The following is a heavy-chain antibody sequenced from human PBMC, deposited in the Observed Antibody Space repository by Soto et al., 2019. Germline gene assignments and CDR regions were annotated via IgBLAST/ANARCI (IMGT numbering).Heavy chain of an antibody. V-gene: IGHV6-1*01. CDR2: TYYRSKWYN. J-gene: IGHJ4*02. Sequence: PSQTLSLTCAISGDSVSSNSAAWNWIRQSPSRGLEWLGRTYYRSKWYNDYAVSVKSRITINPDTSKNQFSLQLNSVTPEDTAVYYCARDQGEGLAVAGGIDYWGQGTLVTVSS. CDR1: GDSVSSNSAA. D-gene: IGHD6-19*01. CDR3: ARDQGEGLAVAGGIDY.